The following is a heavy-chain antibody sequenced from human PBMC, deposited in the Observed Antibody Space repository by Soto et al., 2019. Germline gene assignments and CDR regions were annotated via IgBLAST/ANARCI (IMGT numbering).Heavy chain of an antibody. CDR2: INPNSGGT. D-gene: IGHD1-1*01. CDR1: GYTFSDYY. Sequence: ASVKVSCKASGYTFSDYYIHWVRQAPGQGLEWMGWINPNSGGTKYAPKFQGGVTMTRDTSITTAYMELSRLRSGDTAVYYCAREQATAKPEGVDFWGQGTLVTVYS. J-gene: IGHJ4*02. CDR3: AREQATAKPEGVDF. V-gene: IGHV1-2*02.